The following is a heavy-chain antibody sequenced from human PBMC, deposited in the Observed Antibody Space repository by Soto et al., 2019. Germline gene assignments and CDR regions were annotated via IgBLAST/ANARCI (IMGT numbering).Heavy chain of an antibody. J-gene: IGHJ4*02. Sequence: EVQLVESGGGLVQPGGSLRLSCAASGFTFSDHYMDWVRQAPGKGLEWVGRNRNKAKSYTTEYAASVKDRFSISRDDSKNSLYLQMSSLKTEDTAVYYCARGSTVTPYYFDYWGQGALVTVSS. D-gene: IGHD4-17*01. CDR2: NRNKAKSYTT. V-gene: IGHV3-72*01. CDR3: ARGSTVTPYYFDY. CDR1: GFTFSDHY.